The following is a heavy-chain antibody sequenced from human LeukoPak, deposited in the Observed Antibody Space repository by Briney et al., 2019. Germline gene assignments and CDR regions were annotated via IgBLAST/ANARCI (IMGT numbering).Heavy chain of an antibody. CDR1: GGSISSSSYY. V-gene: IGHV4-39*07. CDR2: IYYSGST. Sequence: SETLSLTCTVSGGSISSSSYYWGWIRQPPGKGLEWIGSIYYSGSTYYNPSLKSRVTISVDTSKNQFSLKLSSVTAADTAVYYCARDKMDILTGFGDIDIWGQGTMVTVSS. D-gene: IGHD3-9*01. CDR3: ARDKMDILTGFGDIDI. J-gene: IGHJ3*02.